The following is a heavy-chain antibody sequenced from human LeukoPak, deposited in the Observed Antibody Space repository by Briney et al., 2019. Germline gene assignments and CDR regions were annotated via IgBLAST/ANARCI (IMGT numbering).Heavy chain of an antibody. V-gene: IGHV4-39*01. CDR1: GGTISIGSNY. D-gene: IGHD3-16*01. Sequence: SETLSLTCAVSGGTISIGSNYWGWIRQSPRTGLEWIGNVLYNGKTYYNPSLRGRVTISVETLKSQFSLKLTSVIASDTAVYYCARAFGAPAGSLDFWGQGILVTVFS. CDR3: ARAFGAPAGSLDF. CDR2: VLYNGKT. J-gene: IGHJ4*02.